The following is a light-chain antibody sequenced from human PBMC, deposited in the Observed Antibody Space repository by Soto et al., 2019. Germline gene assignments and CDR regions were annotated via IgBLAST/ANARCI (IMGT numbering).Light chain of an antibody. CDR1: QRFATAS. J-gene: IGKJ4*01. Sequence: EIVLTQSPGTLSLSPGERATLSCRPGQRFATASLPGYQQKPGQAPRLLTYGASSRATGIPDRFSGSGSGTDITLTISRLEPEDFAVYYCQQYGSSPPRVTFDGGTKVEIK. CDR3: QQYGSSPPRVT. CDR2: GAS. V-gene: IGKV3-20*01.